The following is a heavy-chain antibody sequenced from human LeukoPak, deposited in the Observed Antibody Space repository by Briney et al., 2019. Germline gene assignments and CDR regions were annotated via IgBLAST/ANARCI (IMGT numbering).Heavy chain of an antibody. D-gene: IGHD5-18*01. V-gene: IGHV3-30*01. CDR3: ASEDADTGDF. J-gene: IGHJ4*02. Sequence: PGGSLRLSCAASGFTFTNAGIHWVRLAAGKGLEWVSFISHDRTNKYYSDSVDGRFTVSRLNSQNTVHLQMTDLRPDDTATYYCASEDADTGDFWGQGTLVTVSS. CDR2: ISHDRTNK. CDR1: GFTFTNAG.